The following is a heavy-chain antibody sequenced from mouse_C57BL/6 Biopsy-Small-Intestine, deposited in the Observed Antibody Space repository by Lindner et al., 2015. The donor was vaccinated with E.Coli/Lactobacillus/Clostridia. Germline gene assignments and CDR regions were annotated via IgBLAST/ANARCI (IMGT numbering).Heavy chain of an antibody. Sequence: VQLQESGAELVRPGASVKLSCTASGFNIKDDYMHWVKQRPEQGLEWIGWIDPENGDIEYASKFQGKATIAADTSSNTAYLQLSSLTSEDTAVYFCARSKVFYYFDYWGQGTTLTVSS. CDR2: IDPENGDI. J-gene: IGHJ2*01. V-gene: IGHV14-4*01. CDR3: ARSKVFYYFDY. CDR1: GFNIKDDY.